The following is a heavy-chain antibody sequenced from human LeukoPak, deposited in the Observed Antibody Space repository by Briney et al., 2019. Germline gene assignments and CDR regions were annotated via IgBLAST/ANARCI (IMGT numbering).Heavy chain of an antibody. CDR3: ASERGPYYYDSSGARDYFDY. CDR1: GFTFSSYA. J-gene: IGHJ4*02. V-gene: IGHV3-30-3*01. D-gene: IGHD3-22*01. Sequence: GGSLRLSCAASGFTFSSYAMHWVRQAPGKGLEWVAVISYDGSNKYYADSVKGRFTISGDNSKNTLYLQMNSLRAEDTAVYYCASERGPYYYDSSGARDYFDYWGQGTLVTVSS. CDR2: ISYDGSNK.